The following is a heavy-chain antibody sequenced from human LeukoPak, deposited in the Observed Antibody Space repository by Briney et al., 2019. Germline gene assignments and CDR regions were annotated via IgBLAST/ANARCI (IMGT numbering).Heavy chain of an antibody. CDR1: GGSISSSSYY. V-gene: IGHV4-39*07. CDR2: IYYSGST. J-gene: IGHJ4*02. CDR3: ARVYSGSSAFDY. D-gene: IGHD1-26*01. Sequence: SETLSLTCTVSGGSISSSSYYWGWIRQPPRKGLEWIGSIYYSGSTYYNPSLKSRVTISVDTSKNQFSLKLSSVTAADTAVYYCARVYSGSSAFDYWGQGTLVTVSS.